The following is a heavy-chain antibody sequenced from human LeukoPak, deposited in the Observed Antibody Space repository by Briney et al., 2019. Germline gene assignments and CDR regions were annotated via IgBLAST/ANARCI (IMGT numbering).Heavy chain of an antibody. Sequence: PGGSLRHSCTASGFSFSTYSMNWVRQAPGKGLEWVSYIVGSSSNIYYADSVKGRFTISRDNAKNSLYLQMDSLRAEDTAVYYCATDSPETAAFDYWGQGTLVTVSS. CDR3: ATDSPETAAFDY. CDR2: IVGSSSNI. D-gene: IGHD1-1*01. V-gene: IGHV3-48*04. J-gene: IGHJ4*02. CDR1: GFSFSTYS.